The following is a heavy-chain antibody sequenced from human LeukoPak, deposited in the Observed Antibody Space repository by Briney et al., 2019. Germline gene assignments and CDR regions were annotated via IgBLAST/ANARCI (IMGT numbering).Heavy chain of an antibody. Sequence: ASVKVSCKASGYTFTSYGISWVRQAPGQGLEWMGGIIPIFGTANYAQKFQGRVTITTDESTSTAYMELSSLRSEDTAVYYCARDGGSSSTIFDYWGQGTLVTVSS. CDR3: ARDGGSSSTIFDY. CDR2: IIPIFGTA. CDR1: GYTFTSYG. V-gene: IGHV1-69*05. D-gene: IGHD6-6*01. J-gene: IGHJ4*02.